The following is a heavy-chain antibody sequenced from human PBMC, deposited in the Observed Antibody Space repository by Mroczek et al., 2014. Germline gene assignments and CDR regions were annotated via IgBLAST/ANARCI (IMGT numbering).Heavy chain of an antibody. CDR3: ARWAQYGSGSYPNSYPYYFDY. CDR2: IYYSGST. V-gene: IGHV4-31*03. Sequence: QVQLQESGPGLVKPSQTLSLTCTVSGGSISSGGYYWSWIRQHPGKGLEWIGYIYYSGSTYYNPSLKSRVTISVDTSKNQFSLKLSSVTAADTAVYYCARWAQYGSGSYPNSYPYYFDYWGQGTLVTVSS. D-gene: IGHD3-10*01. CDR1: GGSISSGGYY. J-gene: IGHJ4*02.